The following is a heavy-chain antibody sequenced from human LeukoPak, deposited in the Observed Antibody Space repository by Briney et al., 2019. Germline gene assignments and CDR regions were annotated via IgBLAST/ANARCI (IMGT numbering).Heavy chain of an antibody. CDR3: ARPTDYYDSSGYPKHDAFDI. D-gene: IGHD3-22*01. J-gene: IGHJ3*02. V-gene: IGHV4-59*01. CDR2: IYYRGST. Sequence: SETLSLTCTVSGGSISSYYWSWIRQPPGKGLEWLGYIYYRGSTNYNPSLKSRVTISVDTSKKQFSLKLSSVTAADTAVYYCARPTDYYDSSGYPKHDAFDIWGQGTMVTVSS. CDR1: GGSISSYY.